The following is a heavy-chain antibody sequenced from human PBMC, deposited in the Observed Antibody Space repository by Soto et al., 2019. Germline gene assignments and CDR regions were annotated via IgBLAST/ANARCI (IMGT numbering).Heavy chain of an antibody. D-gene: IGHD2-15*01. CDR2: ISYDGSDR. V-gene: IGHV3-30*03. CDR1: GFTFSDYG. CDR3: ARSTYCNGGSCYSQY. Sequence: QVQVEEFGGGVVRPGRSLRLSCEGPGFTFSDYGFHWVRQAPGKGLEWVAMISYDGSDRYYRDSVQGRFTISRDDSKNTVFLQMNSLRTEDTAMYYCARSTYCNGGSCYSQYWGPGTLVTVSS. J-gene: IGHJ4*02.